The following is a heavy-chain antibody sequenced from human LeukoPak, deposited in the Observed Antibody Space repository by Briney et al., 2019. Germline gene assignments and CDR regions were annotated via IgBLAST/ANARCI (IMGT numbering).Heavy chain of an antibody. CDR3: ARDSSGYVWGSYRLDY. D-gene: IGHD3-16*02. J-gene: IGHJ4*02. V-gene: IGHV3-7*01. CDR1: GFTFSSYW. CDR2: IKQDGSEK. Sequence: GGSLRLSCAASGFTFSSYWMSWVRQAPGKGREWVANIKQDGSEKYYVDSVKGRFTISRDNAKNSLYLQMNSLRAEDTAVYYCARDSSGYVWGSYRLDYWGQGTLVTVSS.